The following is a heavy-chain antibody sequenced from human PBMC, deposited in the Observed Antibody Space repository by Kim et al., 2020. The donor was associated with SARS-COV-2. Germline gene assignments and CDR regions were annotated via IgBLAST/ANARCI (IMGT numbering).Heavy chain of an antibody. CDR2: LYYSGRT. J-gene: IGHJ5*02. V-gene: IGHV4-39*01. Sequence: SETLSLTCTVSGGSISSSTSYWVWIRQPPGEGLEGIGTLYYSGRTYYSPSRKSRVTMSADTSKNQLSLNLSSVTAADTAVYYWDLNPDSHWFDPWSQGT. CDR3: DLNPDSHWFDP. CDR1: GGSISSSTSY.